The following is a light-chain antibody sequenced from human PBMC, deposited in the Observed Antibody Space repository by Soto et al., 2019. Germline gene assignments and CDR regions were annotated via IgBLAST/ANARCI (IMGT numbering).Light chain of an antibody. CDR3: PQRQCRPRT. J-gene: IGKJ1*01. CDR2: QTS. CDR1: QYINTR. Sequence: EIMLTLSPAALSLFPGDRVTLSCRASQYINTRLAWYQHRPGQAPRLLIYQTSLRATGIPARFSASGSGTDFTLTIIDVQPEDVALYYCPQRQCRPRTFGQGTKVDIK. V-gene: IGKV3-11*01.